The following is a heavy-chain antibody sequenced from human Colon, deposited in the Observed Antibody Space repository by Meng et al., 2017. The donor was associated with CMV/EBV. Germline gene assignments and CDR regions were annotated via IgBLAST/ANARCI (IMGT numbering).Heavy chain of an antibody. CDR2: ISYDGSNK. Sequence: GGSLRLSCAVSGFTFSSYAMHWVRQAPGKGLEWVAVISYDGSNKYYADSVKGRFTISRDNSKNTLYLQMNSLRAEDTAVYYCARDKAVCSSTSCYRASTIYGMDVWGQGTTVTVSS. V-gene: IGHV3-30-3*01. J-gene: IGHJ6*02. CDR3: ARDKAVCSSTSCYRASTIYGMDV. CDR1: GFTFSSYA. D-gene: IGHD2-2*02.